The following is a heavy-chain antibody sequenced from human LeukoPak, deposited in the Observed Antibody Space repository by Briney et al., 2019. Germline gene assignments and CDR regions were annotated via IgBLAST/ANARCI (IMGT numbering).Heavy chain of an antibody. CDR3: AKPRDGYPAPFHY. Sequence: PGGSLRLSCAASGFTFSNYGMYCVRQAPGKGLEWVAYMRYDASNKNYADSVKGRFTISRDNSKNTLYLQMNGLIPEDTAVYYCAKPRDGYPAPFHYWGQGTLVTVSS. CDR1: GFTFSNYG. CDR2: MRYDASNK. J-gene: IGHJ4*02. D-gene: IGHD5-24*01. V-gene: IGHV3-30*02.